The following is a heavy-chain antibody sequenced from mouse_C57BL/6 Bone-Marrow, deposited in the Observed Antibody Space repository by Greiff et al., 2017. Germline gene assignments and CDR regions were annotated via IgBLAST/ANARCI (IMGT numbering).Heavy chain of an antibody. J-gene: IGHJ4*01. CDR2: IDPSDSET. D-gene: IGHD2-3*01. V-gene: IGHV1-52*01. CDR1: GYTFTSCW. CDR3: ARSPWLLDAMDY. Sequence: QVQLQQPGAELVRPGSSVKLSCKASGYTFTSCWMHWVKQRPIQGLEWIGNIDPSDSETHYNQKFKDKATLTVDKSSSTAYMQLSSLTSEDSAVYYCARSPWLLDAMDYWGQGTSVTVSS.